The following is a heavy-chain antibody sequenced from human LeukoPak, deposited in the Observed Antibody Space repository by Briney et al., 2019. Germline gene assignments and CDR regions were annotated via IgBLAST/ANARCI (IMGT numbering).Heavy chain of an antibody. J-gene: IGHJ3*02. Sequence: GGSLRLSCAASGFTFSSYGMHWVRQAPGKGLEWVAVILNDGSQEKYADSVKGRFTISRDNSKNTLFLQMNSLRAEGTAVYYCARDDALGDNALDIWGQGIMVTVSS. D-gene: IGHD3-16*01. CDR1: GFTFSSYG. CDR3: ARDDALGDNALDI. CDR2: ILNDGSQE. V-gene: IGHV3-33*01.